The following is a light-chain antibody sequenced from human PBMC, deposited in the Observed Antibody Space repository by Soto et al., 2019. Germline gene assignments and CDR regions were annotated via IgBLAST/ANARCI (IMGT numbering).Light chain of an antibody. Sequence: ETVMTQSPATLSVSPGERATLSCRASQSVSSNLAWYQQKPGQPPRLLIYDISTRATGIPTRFSGSGSGTEFTLTISSLQSEDFAVYYCQQYGRSPFTFGQGTKLQIK. CDR1: QSVSSN. CDR2: DIS. J-gene: IGKJ2*01. V-gene: IGKV3D-15*01. CDR3: QQYGRSPFT.